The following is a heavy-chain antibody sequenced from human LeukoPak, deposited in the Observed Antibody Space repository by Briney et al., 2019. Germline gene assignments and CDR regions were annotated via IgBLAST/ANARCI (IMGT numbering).Heavy chain of an antibody. CDR1: GFTFNTYS. D-gene: IGHD3-10*01. CDR2: ISSGSATI. J-gene: IGHJ4*02. CDR3: ARSLYLSGTYYNWDS. V-gene: IGHV3-48*01. Sequence: GGSLRLSCAASGFTFNTYSMNWVRQAPGKGLDWVSYISSGSATIYYADSVKGRFTISRDNAKNLLYLQMNSLTAEDTAVYYCARSLYLSGTYYNWDSWGQGTLVTVSS.